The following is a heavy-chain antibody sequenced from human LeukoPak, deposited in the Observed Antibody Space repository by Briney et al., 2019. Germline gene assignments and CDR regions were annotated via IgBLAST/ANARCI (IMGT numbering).Heavy chain of an antibody. Sequence: SGGSLRLSCAASGFTFSSYAMHWVRQAPGKGLEWVAVISYDGSNKYYADSVKGRFTISRDNSKNTLYLQMNSLRAEDTAVYYCARLSRGDRQGFDYWGQGTLVTVSS. CDR1: GFTFSSYA. CDR2: ISYDGSNK. CDR3: ARLSRGDRQGFDY. J-gene: IGHJ4*02. D-gene: IGHD3-16*01. V-gene: IGHV3-30-3*01.